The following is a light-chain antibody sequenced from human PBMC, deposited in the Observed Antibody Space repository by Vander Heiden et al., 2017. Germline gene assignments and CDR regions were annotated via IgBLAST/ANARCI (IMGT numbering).Light chain of an antibody. CDR1: SSNIGAGYN. V-gene: IGLV1-40*01. Sequence: QSVLTQPPSVSGAPGQRVTTPCTGSSSNIGAGYNVHWYQQLPGTTPNLLIYGNSSRPSGVPDRFSGSKSGTSASLAITGLQAEDEADYYCQSYDSSLSGSVFGGGTKLTVL. J-gene: IGLJ2*01. CDR3: QSYDSSLSGSV. CDR2: GNS.